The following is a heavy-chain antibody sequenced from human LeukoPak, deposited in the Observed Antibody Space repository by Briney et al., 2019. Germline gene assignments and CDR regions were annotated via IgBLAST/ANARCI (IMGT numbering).Heavy chain of an antibody. CDR2: ISGSGGST. CDR3: SKRGPVGDPLGGFDF. CDR1: GFTFSSYA. Sequence: GGSLGLSCAASGFTFSSYAMSWVRPAPGKGLEWVSAISGSGGSTYYADSVKGRFTISRDNSKNTLYLQMNSLRAEDTGVYFCSKRGPVGDPLGGFDFWGQGTLVTVSS. V-gene: IGHV3-23*01. J-gene: IGHJ4*02. D-gene: IGHD3-16*01.